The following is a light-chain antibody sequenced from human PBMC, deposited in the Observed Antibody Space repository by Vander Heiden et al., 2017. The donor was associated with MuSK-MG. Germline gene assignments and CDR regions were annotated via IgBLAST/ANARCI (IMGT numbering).Light chain of an antibody. V-gene: IGKV3-11*01. Sequence: EIVLTQSPATLSLSPGERATLSCRASQSVSSYLAWNQRKPGQAPRLLIYEASNRATGIPARLRGSGSGTDFTLTISSLQPEDFAVYYCQQRSNGPLTFGQGTRLEMK. CDR1: QSVSSY. CDR3: QQRSNGPLT. CDR2: EAS. J-gene: IGKJ5*01.